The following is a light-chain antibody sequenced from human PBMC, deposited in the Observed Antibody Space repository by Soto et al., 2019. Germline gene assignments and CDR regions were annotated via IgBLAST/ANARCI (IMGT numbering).Light chain of an antibody. CDR1: QSVSSVH. Sequence: EIVLTQSPGTLSLFPGERATFSCRASQSVSSVHLAWYQQKPGQAPRLLMFTASNRATGIPDRFSGTGSGTDFTLTISRLESEGSAVYYCQQFGTSPRTFGQGTKVEIK. V-gene: IGKV3-20*01. J-gene: IGKJ1*01. CDR3: QQFGTSPRT. CDR2: TAS.